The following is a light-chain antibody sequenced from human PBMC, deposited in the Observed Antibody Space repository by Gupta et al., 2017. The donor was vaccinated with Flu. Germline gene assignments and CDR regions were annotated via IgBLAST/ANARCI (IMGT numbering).Light chain of an antibody. CDR1: SSNIGAGYR. CDR3: QSYDITLSGWV. Sequence: QSVLTQPPSVSGAPGQRVTISCPGSSSNIGAGYRVHWYPQFPGTAPKLLIYDPNNRPSGVPDRFSGSKSGTSASLAITGLQAEDEADYYCQSYDITLSGWVFGGGTKLTVL. J-gene: IGLJ3*02. V-gene: IGLV1-40*01. CDR2: DPN.